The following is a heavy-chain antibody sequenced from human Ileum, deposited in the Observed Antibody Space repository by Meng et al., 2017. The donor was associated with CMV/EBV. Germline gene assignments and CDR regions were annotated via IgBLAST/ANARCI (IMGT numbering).Heavy chain of an antibody. Sequence: GESLKITCAASGFTFSSYAMHWVRQAPGKGLEYVSAFSSNGGSTYYADSVKGRFPISRDNSKDTLYLQMGSLRAEDMAVYYCARDGSYYGSGSYHSYFDYWGQGTLVTVSS. CDR2: FSSNGGST. J-gene: IGHJ4*02. V-gene: IGHV3-64*02. CDR3: ARDGSYYGSGSYHSYFDY. D-gene: IGHD3-10*01. CDR1: GFTFSSYA.